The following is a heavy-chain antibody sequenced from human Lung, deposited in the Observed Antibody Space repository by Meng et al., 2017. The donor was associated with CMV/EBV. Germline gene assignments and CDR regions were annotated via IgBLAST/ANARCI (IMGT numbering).Heavy chain of an antibody. J-gene: IGHJ4*02. CDR2: VYDSGSA. CDR3: ARGTGTIQRYFDY. Sequence: SETLSLXCTISRASISSFYWSWIRQPPGKGLQWIGYVYDSGSAKYNPSLESRGTISRDRSRNQFYLKLNSVTAADTAMYFCARGTGTIQRYFDYWGQGMLVTVSS. V-gene: IGHV4-59*01. D-gene: IGHD1-1*01. CDR1: RASISSFY.